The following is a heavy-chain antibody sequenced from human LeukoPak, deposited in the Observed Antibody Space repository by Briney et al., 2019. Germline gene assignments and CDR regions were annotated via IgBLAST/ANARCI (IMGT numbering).Heavy chain of an antibody. CDR3: ARDLSGIAGYTYGRGIDS. CDR1: GFTLSSHW. D-gene: IGHD5-18*01. V-gene: IGHV3-7*01. Sequence: GGSLRLSCAASGFTLSSHWMSWVRQAPGKGREWVANIKKDGSEKYYVDAVKGRFTISRDNAKTSLYLQMNSLRAEDTAVYYCARDLSGIAGYTYGRGIDSWGQGTLVTVSS. J-gene: IGHJ4*02. CDR2: IKKDGSEK.